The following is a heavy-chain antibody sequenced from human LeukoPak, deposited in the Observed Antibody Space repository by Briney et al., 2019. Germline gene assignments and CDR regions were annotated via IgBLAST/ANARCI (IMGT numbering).Heavy chain of an antibody. CDR3: ARVNYDILTGYHYYFDY. D-gene: IGHD3-9*01. Sequence: TSGTLSLTCAVSGGSISSSNWWSWVRQPPGKGLEWIGEIYHSGSTNYNPSLKSRVTISVDKSKNQFSLKLSSVTAADTAVYYCARVNYDILTGYHYYFDYWGQGTLVTVSS. CDR2: IYHSGST. V-gene: IGHV4-4*02. J-gene: IGHJ4*02. CDR1: GGSISSSNW.